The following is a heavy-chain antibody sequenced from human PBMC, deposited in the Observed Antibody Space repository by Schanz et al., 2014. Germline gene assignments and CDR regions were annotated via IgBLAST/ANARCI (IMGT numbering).Heavy chain of an antibody. D-gene: IGHD3-16*01. CDR1: GFTFSDHY. CDR2: ITNKPNNYNT. Sequence: EVQLVESRGGMVQPGGSLRLSCAASGFTFSDHYMDWVRQAPGKGLEWVGRITNKPNNYNTEYAASVKGRFTISRDDSRNSLYLQMSSLKTEDTAVYYCVRLDVHDYWGQGTLVTVSA. J-gene: IGHJ4*02. V-gene: IGHV3-72*01. CDR3: VRLDVHDY.